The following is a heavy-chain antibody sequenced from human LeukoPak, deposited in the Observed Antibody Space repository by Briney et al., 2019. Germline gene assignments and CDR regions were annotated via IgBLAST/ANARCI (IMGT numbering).Heavy chain of an antibody. J-gene: IGHJ5*02. Sequence: SETLSLTCTVSGGSLSSYYWSWIRQPPGKGLEWVEYIYYSGSANYNPSLKSRVTISVDTSKNQFSLKLSSVTAADTAVYYCARDNAGDGYNSWFDPWGQGTLVTVSS. CDR2: IYYSGSA. CDR1: GGSLSSYY. V-gene: IGHV4-59*01. D-gene: IGHD5-24*01. CDR3: ARDNAGDGYNSWFDP.